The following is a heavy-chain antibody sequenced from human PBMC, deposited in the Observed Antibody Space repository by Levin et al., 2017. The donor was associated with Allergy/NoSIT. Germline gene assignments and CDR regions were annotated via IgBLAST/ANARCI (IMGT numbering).Heavy chain of an antibody. CDR3: AHSLNYDILTGYSYLGGDAFDI. Sequence: SGPTLVKPTQTLTLTCTFSGFSLSTSGVGVGWIRQPPGKALEWLALIYWDDDKRYSPSLKSRLTITKDTSKNQVVLTMTNMDPVDTATYYCAHSLNYDILTGYSYLGGDAFDIWGQGTMVTVSS. J-gene: IGHJ3*02. D-gene: IGHD3-9*01. CDR2: IYWDDDK. CDR1: GFSLSTSGVG. V-gene: IGHV2-5*02.